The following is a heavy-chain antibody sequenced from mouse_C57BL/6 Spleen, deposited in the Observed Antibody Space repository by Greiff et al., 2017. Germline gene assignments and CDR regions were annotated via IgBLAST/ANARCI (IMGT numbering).Heavy chain of an antibody. Sequence: QVQLKESGAELVMPGASVKLSCKASGYTFTSYWMHWVKQRPGQGLEWIGEIDPSDSYTNYNQKFKGKSTLTVDKSSSTAYMQLSSLTSEDSAVYYCARSTMVTTKGYFDYWGQGTTLTVSS. CDR2: IDPSDSYT. D-gene: IGHD2-2*01. J-gene: IGHJ2*01. CDR1: GYTFTSYW. V-gene: IGHV1-69*01. CDR3: ARSTMVTTKGYFDY.